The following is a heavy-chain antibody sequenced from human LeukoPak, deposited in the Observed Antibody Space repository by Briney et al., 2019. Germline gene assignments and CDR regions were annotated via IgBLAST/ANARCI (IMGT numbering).Heavy chain of an antibody. CDR2: ISGSSGNI. Sequence: GGSLRLSCAASGFTFSYYSMTWVRQAPGKGLEWVSSISGSSGNIYYADSVKGRFTITRDNAKNSLFLQMNSLRGEDTAVYYCARNFLFPYYFDNWGQGTLVTVSS. CDR1: GFTFSYYS. V-gene: IGHV3-21*01. J-gene: IGHJ4*02. CDR3: ARNFLFPYYFDN.